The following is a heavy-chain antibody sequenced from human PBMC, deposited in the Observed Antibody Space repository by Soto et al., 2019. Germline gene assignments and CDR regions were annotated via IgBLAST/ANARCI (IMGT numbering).Heavy chain of an antibody. CDR1: GGSISSYY. J-gene: IGHJ6*03. D-gene: IGHD6-6*01. CDR2: IYYSGST. Sequence: PSXTLSLTCTVSGGSISSYYWSWIRQPPGKGLEWIGYIYYSGSTNYNPSLKSRVTISVDTSKNQFSLKLSSVTAADTAVYYCARDVGIAARYRYMDVWGKGTTVTVSS. V-gene: IGHV4-59*01. CDR3: ARDVGIAARYRYMDV.